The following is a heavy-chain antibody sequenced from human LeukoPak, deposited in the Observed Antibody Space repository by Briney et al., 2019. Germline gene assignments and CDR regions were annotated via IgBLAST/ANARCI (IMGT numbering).Heavy chain of an antibody. CDR2: INHSGST. CDR3: ARRHDYGSGSYDY. CDR1: GGSFSGYY. J-gene: IGHJ4*02. V-gene: IGHV4-34*01. Sequence: SETLSLTCAVYGGSFSGYYWSWIRQPPGKGLEWIGEINHSGSTNYNPSLKSRVTISVDTSKNQFSLKLSSVTAADTAVYYCARRHDYGSGSYDYWGQGTLVTVSS. D-gene: IGHD3-10*01.